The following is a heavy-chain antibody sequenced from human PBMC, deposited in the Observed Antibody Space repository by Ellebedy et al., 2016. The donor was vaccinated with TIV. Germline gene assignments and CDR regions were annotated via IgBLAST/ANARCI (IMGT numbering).Heavy chain of an antibody. J-gene: IGHJ4*02. CDR1: GGTITNYY. CDR2: IYYRGST. D-gene: IGHD3-10*01. V-gene: IGHV4-59*01. CDR3: ARVGASFGAYDY. Sequence: MPGGSLTLSCRVSGGTITNYYWRWIRQPPGKRLEWLGYIYYRGSTNYNPSLKSRVTISVDTSKNQFSLKLTSVTAADTAIYYCARVGASFGAYDYWGRGALVAVSS.